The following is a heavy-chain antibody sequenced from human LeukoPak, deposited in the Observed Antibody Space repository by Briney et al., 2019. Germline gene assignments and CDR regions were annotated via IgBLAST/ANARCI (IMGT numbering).Heavy chain of an antibody. CDR3: VFGVRGIIPNPFDY. Sequence: PGGSLRLSCAASGSTFSSYCMSWVRLAPGRGLEWVSGITGSGIDMEYADSVKGRFTVSRDNSKSTLYLQMTSLRAEDTAVYYCVFGVRGIIPNPFDYWGQGTPVTVSS. CDR1: GSTFSSYC. D-gene: IGHD3-10*01. V-gene: IGHV3-23*01. J-gene: IGHJ4*02. CDR2: ITGSGIDM.